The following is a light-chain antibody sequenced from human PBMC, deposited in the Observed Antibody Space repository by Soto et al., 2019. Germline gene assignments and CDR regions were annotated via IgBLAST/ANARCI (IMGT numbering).Light chain of an antibody. CDR2: DAS. J-gene: IGKJ3*01. Sequence: EIVLTQSPATLALSPGERATLSCRASQSLFSYLAWFQQKPGQAPRLLIYDASNRATGIPARFSGSGSGKDFTLTISNLEPEDFAIYYCQQRRNLPWTFGPGTKVDIK. CDR1: QSLFSY. CDR3: QQRRNLPWT. V-gene: IGKV3-11*01.